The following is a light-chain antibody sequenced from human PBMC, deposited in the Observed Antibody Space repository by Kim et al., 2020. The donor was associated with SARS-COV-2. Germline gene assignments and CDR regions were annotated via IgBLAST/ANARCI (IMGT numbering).Light chain of an antibody. CDR3: LQHSSYPPT. J-gene: IGKJ2*01. V-gene: IGKV1-17*03. CDR1: QGISTY. CDR2: RAS. Sequence: SASVVYRVTVTCRASQGISTYLAWFQQKPGTVPKRLIYRASSLQSGVPSRFSGSGSGTEFTLTISSLQPEDFATYYCLQHSSYPPTFGQGTKLEI.